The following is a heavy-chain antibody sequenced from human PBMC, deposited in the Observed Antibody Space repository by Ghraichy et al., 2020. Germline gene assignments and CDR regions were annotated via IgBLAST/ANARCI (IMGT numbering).Heavy chain of an antibody. CDR1: GGSISSYY. CDR2: IYYSGST. D-gene: IGHD4-23*01. Sequence: SETLSLTCTVSGGSISSYYWSWIRQPPGKGLEWIGYIYYSGSTNYNPSLKSRVTISVDTSKNQFSLKLSSVTAADTAVYYCARVTTVVTPYFDYWGQGTLVTVSS. J-gene: IGHJ4*02. V-gene: IGHV4-59*01. CDR3: ARVTTVVTPYFDY.